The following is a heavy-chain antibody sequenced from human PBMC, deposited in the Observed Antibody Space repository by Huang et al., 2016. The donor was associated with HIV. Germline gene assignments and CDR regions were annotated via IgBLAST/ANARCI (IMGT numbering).Heavy chain of an antibody. CDR1: GLTFSNYA. CDR2: ISVRVGRT. Sequence: EVQLLESGGGLVQPGGSLRLTCAASGLTFSNYALTWVRQAPVKGLDCVSAISVRVGRTYSADSLHLRFPISRDNSKNTLYLQMNSLRAEDTAVYYCAKSTYYYDSSGYYYGERAFDIWGQGTMVTVSS. J-gene: IGHJ3*02. V-gene: IGHV3-23*01. CDR3: AKSTYYYDSSGYYYGERAFDI. D-gene: IGHD3-22*01.